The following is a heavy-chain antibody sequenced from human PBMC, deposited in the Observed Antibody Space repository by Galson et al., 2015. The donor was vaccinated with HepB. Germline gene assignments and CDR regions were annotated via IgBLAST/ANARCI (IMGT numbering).Heavy chain of an antibody. V-gene: IGHV1-24*01. CDR3: ATEAFRDILTGYYNDAFDI. J-gene: IGHJ3*02. D-gene: IGHD3-9*01. Sequence: SVKVSCKVSGYTLTELSMHWVRQAPGKGLEWMGGFDPEDGETIYAQKFQGRVTMTEDTSTDTAYMELSSLRSEDTAVYYCATEAFRDILTGYYNDAFDIWGQGTMVTVSS. CDR1: GYTLTELS. CDR2: FDPEDGET.